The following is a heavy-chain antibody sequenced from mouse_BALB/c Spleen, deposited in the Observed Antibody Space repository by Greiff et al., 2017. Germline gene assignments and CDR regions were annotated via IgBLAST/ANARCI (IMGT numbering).Heavy chain of an antibody. CDR3: ARSGVRRAMDY. J-gene: IGHJ4*01. Sequence: EVQLQQSGAELVKPGASVKLSCTASGFNIKDTYMHWVKQRPEQGLEWIGRIDPANGNTKYDPKFQGKATITADTSSNTAYLQLSSLTSEDTAVYYCARSGVRRAMDYWGQGTSVTVSS. V-gene: IGHV14-3*02. CDR2: IDPANGNT. D-gene: IGHD2-14*01. CDR1: GFNIKDTY.